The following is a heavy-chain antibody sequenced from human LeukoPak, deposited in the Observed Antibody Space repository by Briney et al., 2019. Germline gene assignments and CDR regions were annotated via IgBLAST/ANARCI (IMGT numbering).Heavy chain of an antibody. CDR1: GFTFSSYS. V-gene: IGHV3-21*01. Sequence: GGSLRLSCAASGFTFSSYSMNWVRQAPGKGLEWVSSISSSSSYIYYADSVKGRFTTYRDNAKNSLYLQMNSLRAQDTAVYYCARAKQRRDGSSAFDIWGQGTMVTVSS. CDR2: ISSSSSYI. D-gene: IGHD5-18*01. J-gene: IGHJ3*02. CDR3: ARAKQRRDGSSAFDI.